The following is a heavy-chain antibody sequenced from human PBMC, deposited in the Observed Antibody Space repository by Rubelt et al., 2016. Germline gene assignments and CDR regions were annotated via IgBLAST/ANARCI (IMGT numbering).Heavy chain of an antibody. V-gene: IGHV3-21*01. Sequence: EVQLLESGGGLVQPGGSLRLSCAASGFTFSSYSMNWVRQAPGKGLEWVSSISSSSSYIYYADSVKGRFTISRDNRKNSLYLQMNSRRAEDTAVYYCATLGYDSSGYHGGVDYWGQGTLVAVSS. CDR3: ATLGYDSSGYHGGVDY. CDR1: GFTFSSYS. J-gene: IGHJ4*02. CDR2: ISSSSSYI. D-gene: IGHD3-22*01.